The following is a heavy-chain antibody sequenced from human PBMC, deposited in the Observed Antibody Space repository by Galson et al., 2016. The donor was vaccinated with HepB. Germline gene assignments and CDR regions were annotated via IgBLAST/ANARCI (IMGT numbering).Heavy chain of an antibody. J-gene: IGHJ2*01. CDR2: INHGGSVA. V-gene: IGHV3-7*03. CDR1: GFTFSTYW. CDR3: VREDWHFDL. Sequence: SLRLSCAASGFTFSTYWMDWVRQAPGKGPEWVANINHGGSVAYYVDSVKGRFTISRDNARNSLYPQMTSLRDEDTAVYYCVREDWHFDLWGRGTLVTVSS.